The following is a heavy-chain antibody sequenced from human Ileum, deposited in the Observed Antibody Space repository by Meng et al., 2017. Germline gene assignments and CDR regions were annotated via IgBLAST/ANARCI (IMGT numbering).Heavy chain of an antibody. D-gene: IGHD3-3*01. CDR3: ARENTIFGVVWGSWFDP. CDR1: GGSISSGDYY. V-gene: IGHV4-30-4*01. J-gene: IGHJ5*02. CDR2: IYYSGST. Sequence: QVQLQESGPGLVKPSLTLFLTSTVPGGSISSGDYYWSWIRQPPGTGLEWIGYIYYSGSTYYNPSLKSRVTISVDTSKNQFSLKLSSVTAADTAVYYCARENTIFGVVWGSWFDPWGQGTLVTVSS.